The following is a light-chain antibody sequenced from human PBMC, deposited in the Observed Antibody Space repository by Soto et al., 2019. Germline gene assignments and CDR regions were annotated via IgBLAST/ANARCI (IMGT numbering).Light chain of an antibody. CDR1: KLGDKY. J-gene: IGLJ2*01. V-gene: IGLV3-1*01. Sequence: SYELTKPPSVSVSPGQTASITCSGDKLGDKYVCWYQQKPGQSPVLVIYQDTRRPSGIPERFSGSNSGNTATLTISGTQAMDEADYYSQAWDTSPHVVFGGGTKLTVL. CDR2: QDT. CDR3: QAWDTSPHVV.